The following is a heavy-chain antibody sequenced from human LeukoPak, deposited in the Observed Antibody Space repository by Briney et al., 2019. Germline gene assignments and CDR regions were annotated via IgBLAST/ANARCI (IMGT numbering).Heavy chain of an antibody. CDR3: AKRYYDFPLDY. CDR2: ISANGGET. Sequence: QPGASLRLSCAASGFTFSNAWMSWVRQAPGKGLEWFSSISANGGETHYADSVKGRFTISRDNSKNTLYLQINNPRVEDTAVYYCAKRYYDFPLDYWGQGTLVTVSS. D-gene: IGHD3-3*01. J-gene: IGHJ4*02. CDR1: GFTFSNAW. V-gene: IGHV3-23*01.